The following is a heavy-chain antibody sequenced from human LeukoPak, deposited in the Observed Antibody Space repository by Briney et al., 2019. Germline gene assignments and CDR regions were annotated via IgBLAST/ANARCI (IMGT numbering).Heavy chain of an antibody. J-gene: IGHJ4*02. D-gene: IGHD6-6*01. CDR2: FDPEDGET. CDR1: GYTLTELS. V-gene: IGHV1-24*01. CDR3: ATAFALFSSSPLGY. Sequence: ASVKVSCKVSGYTLTELSMHWVRQAPGKGLEWMGGFDPEDGETIYAQKFQGRVTMTEDTSTDTAYMELSSLRSEDTAVYYCATAFALFSSSPLGYWGQGTLVTVSS.